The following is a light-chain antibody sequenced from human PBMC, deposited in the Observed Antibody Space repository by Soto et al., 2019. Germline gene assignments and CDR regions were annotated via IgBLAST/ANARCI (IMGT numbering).Light chain of an antibody. CDR3: CSFAGSSTDV. Sequence: QSALTQPASVSGSPGQSITISCTGTSSDVGSYNLVSWYQQHPGKAPKLMIYEGSKRPSGVSHRVSGSNSGNTASLTISGLQAEDEADYCCCSFAGSSTDVFGTGTKLTVL. CDR1: SSDVGSYNL. V-gene: IGLV2-23*01. CDR2: EGS. J-gene: IGLJ1*01.